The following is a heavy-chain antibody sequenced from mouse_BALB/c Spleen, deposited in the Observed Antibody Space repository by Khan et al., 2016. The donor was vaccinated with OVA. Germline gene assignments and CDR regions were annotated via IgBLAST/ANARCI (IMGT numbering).Heavy chain of an antibody. CDR3: ARGGWDVVAY. Sequence: QVQLKQSGPELVKPGASVKMSCKASGYIFTDYVMNWVKQRTGQGLEWIGQIYPGSDSTYYNEKFKDKATLTADRSSSTVYMQLNSLTSEDSAVYFCARGGWDVVAYWGQGTLVTVSA. V-gene: IGHV1-77*01. CDR1: GYIFTDYV. CDR2: IYPGSDST. J-gene: IGHJ3*01. D-gene: IGHD4-1*01.